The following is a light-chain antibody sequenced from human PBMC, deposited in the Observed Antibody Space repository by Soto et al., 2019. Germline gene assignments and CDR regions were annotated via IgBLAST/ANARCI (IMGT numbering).Light chain of an antibody. J-gene: IGLJ3*02. CDR3: CSFAGSTTW. CDR1: SSDVGTYKP. V-gene: IGLV2-23*01. Sequence: QSALTQPASVSGSPGQSITISCTGTSSDVGTYKPVSWYQQHPGKAPKVIIYDDIKRPSGVSNRFSGSKSGNTASLTISGLQAEDDADYYSCSFAGSTTWFGGGTKLTVL. CDR2: DDI.